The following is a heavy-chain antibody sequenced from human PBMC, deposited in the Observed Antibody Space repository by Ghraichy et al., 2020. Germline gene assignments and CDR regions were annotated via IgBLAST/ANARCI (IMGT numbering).Heavy chain of an antibody. V-gene: IGHV1-2*02. J-gene: IGHJ2*01. D-gene: IGHD3-16*01. CDR3: ARFQQGDLNWYFDL. Sequence: ASVKVSCKASGYTFTDYYLHWVRQAPGQGLEWMGCIKPNSRGTNYAQMFQGRVTMTRDTSIHTAYMELSRLRSDDTAVYYCARFQQGDLNWYFDLWGRGTLVTVSS. CDR2: IKPNSRGT. CDR1: GYTFTDYY.